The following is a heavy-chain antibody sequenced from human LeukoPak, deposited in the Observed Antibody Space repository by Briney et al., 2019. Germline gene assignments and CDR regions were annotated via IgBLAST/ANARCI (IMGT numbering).Heavy chain of an antibody. CDR2: ISAGSGTM. CDR3: TRDLGLRRMI. Sequence: GGSLRLSCAAAGLSVSGNNMHWVRQAPGGGLGWLSYISAGSGTMFSADSVKGRFTISRDNARDVLFLQMNSLRAEDTAVYYCTRDLGLRRMIWGRGTLV. J-gene: IGHJ2*01. CDR1: GLSVSGNN. V-gene: IGHV3-48*04.